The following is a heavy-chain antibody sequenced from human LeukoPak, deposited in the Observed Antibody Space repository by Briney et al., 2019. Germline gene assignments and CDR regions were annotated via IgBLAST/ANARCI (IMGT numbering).Heavy chain of an antibody. V-gene: IGHV3-23*01. CDR2: ISGSGGAT. CDR1: GFTFSSYA. Sequence: GGSLRLSCAASGFTFSSYAMSWVRQAPGQGLEWVSAISGSGGATYYADSVKGRFTISRDSSKNTLYLQMNTLRAEDTAVYYCAKHPSLYYFGSGDYFDYWGQGTLVTVSS. D-gene: IGHD3-10*01. CDR3: AKHPSLYYFGSGDYFDY. J-gene: IGHJ4*02.